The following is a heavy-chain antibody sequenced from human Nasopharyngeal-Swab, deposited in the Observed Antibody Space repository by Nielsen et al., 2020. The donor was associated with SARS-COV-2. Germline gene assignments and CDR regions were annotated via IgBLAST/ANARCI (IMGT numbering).Heavy chain of an antibody. CDR1: GGSISSSNW. Sequence: SETLSLTCAVSGGSISSSNWWRWVRQPPGKGLEWIGEIYHSGSTNYNPSLKSRVTISVDKSKNKFSLKLTSVTAADTAVYYCARGLYDGSGLLDSWGHGTLVTVSS. CDR2: IYHSGST. CDR3: ARGLYDGSGLLDS. J-gene: IGHJ5*01. D-gene: IGHD3-22*01. V-gene: IGHV4-4*02.